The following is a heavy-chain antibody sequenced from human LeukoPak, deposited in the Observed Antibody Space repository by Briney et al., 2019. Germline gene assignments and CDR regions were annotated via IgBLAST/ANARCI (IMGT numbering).Heavy chain of an antibody. Sequence: PSETLSLTCAVYGGSFSDYFWSWIRQPPGKGLEWIGEINHTGRTNYDPSLKSRVTISVDTSKSQFSLRLTSVTAADTAVYYCARGRGYCSGGTCFNWFDPWGQGTLVTVSS. CDR3: ARGRGYCSGGTCFNWFDP. V-gene: IGHV4-34*01. D-gene: IGHD2-15*01. CDR2: INHTGRT. J-gene: IGHJ5*02. CDR1: GGSFSDYF.